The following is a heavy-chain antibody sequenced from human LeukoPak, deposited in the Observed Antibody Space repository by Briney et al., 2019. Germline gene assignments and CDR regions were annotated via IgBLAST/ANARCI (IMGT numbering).Heavy chain of an antibody. CDR3: ATSNDAKIAPFDH. Sequence: SETLSLTCAVSGVSMSAYQWSWVRQSPEKGLEWIGCINTKGETSYNPSLKSRVTTSVDTSKSQFALRLTSVTAADTAVYYCATSNDAKIAPFDHWGQGAPVTVSS. CDR1: GVSMSAYQ. CDR2: INTKGET. D-gene: IGHD2-21*01. J-gene: IGHJ4*02. V-gene: IGHV4-4*09.